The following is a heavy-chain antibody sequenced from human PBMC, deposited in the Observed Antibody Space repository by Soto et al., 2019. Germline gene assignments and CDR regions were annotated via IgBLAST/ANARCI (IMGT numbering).Heavy chain of an antibody. CDR3: ARGKLNLRITYYYYGMDV. CDR1: GGSFSGYY. Sequence: SETLSLTCAVYGGSFSGYYWIWIRQPPGKGLEWIGEINHSGSTNYNPSLKSRVTISVDTSKNQFSLKLSSVTAADTAVYYCARGKLNLRITYYYYGMDVWVQGTTVTVSS. V-gene: IGHV4-34*01. J-gene: IGHJ6*02. D-gene: IGHD1-7*01. CDR2: INHSGST.